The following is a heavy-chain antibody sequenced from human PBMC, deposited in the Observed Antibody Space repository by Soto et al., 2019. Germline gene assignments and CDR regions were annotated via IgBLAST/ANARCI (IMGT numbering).Heavy chain of an antibody. CDR2: IIPVLGRA. D-gene: IGHD5-18*01. J-gene: IGHJ4*02. CDR3: ARGPWTQEGPKYYFDF. Sequence: QVQLVQSGAEVKKPGSSVKVSCKASGGTFDTFAFSWVRQAPGQGLEWLGGIIPVLGRANYAQRFPDRVSASADGSTSTAFMELSSLNSDDTAVYYCARGPWTQEGPKYYFDFWGQGTLVTVSS. CDR1: GGTFDTFA. V-gene: IGHV1-69*01.